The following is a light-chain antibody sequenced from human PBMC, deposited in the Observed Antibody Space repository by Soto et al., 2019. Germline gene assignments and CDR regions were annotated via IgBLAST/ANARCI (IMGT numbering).Light chain of an antibody. CDR1: QSISTY. CDR2: AAS. Sequence: DIQMTQSPSSLSASVGDRVTITCRASQSISTYLNWYQQKPGKAPKVLIYAASSLQSGVPSRFSGTGSGTDFPLTISSLQPEDSATYYCQQSYTTPLTFGGGTKVEIK. J-gene: IGKJ4*01. CDR3: QQSYTTPLT. V-gene: IGKV1-39*01.